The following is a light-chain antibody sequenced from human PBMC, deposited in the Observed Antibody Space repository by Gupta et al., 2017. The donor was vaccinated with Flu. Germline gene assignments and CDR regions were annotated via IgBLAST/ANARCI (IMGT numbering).Light chain of an antibody. CDR2: NGS. V-gene: IGKV1-6*01. CDR3: PHEDNSPIT. J-gene: IGKJ4*01. Sequence: AIQMTQSPSSLSASVGDRVTITCRASQDIRNTLGWYQQKPGKAPKLLMYNGSALHSGVPSRFSGSGSGTDFTLTISSRQPEDLATYYCPHEDNSPITFGGGTKVEIK. CDR1: QDIRNT.